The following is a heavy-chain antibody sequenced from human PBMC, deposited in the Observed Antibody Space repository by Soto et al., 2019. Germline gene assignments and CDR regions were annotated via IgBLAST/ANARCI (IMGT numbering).Heavy chain of an antibody. CDR1: GFTFSSYA. J-gene: IGHJ6*03. D-gene: IGHD3-10*01. CDR2: ISGSGGST. Sequence: GGSLRLSCAASGFTFSSYAMSWVRQAPGKGLEWVSAISGSGGSTYYADSVKGRFTISRDNSKNTLYLQMNSLRAEDTAVYYCAKSHSLYGSGSYRYYYMDVWGKGTTVTVSS. V-gene: IGHV3-23*01. CDR3: AKSHSLYGSGSYRYYYMDV.